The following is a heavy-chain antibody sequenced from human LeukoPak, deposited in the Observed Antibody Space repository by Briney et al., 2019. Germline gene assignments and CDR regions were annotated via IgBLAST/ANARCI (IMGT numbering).Heavy chain of an antibody. CDR2: IRGDSTET. Sequence: GGSLRLSCAASGFTFINYAMSWVRQAPGKGLEWVSSIRGDSTETRHADSLMGRFTISRDNAKKSLYLQMNSLRAEDTAVYYCARGHFGVVLDYWGQGTLVTVSS. CDR3: ARGHFGVVLDY. CDR1: GFTFINYA. V-gene: IGHV3-21*01. J-gene: IGHJ4*02. D-gene: IGHD3-3*01.